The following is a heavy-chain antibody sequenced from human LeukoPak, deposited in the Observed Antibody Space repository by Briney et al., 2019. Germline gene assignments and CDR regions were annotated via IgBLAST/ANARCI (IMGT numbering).Heavy chain of an antibody. CDR1: GFTFSSYS. J-gene: IGHJ6*02. Sequence: SGGSLRLSCAASGFTFSSYSMNWVRQAPGKGLEWVAVIWYDGSNKYYADSVKGRFTISRDNSKNTLYLRMNSLRAEDTAVYYCARPSNWNDGPLYYYYGMDVWGQGTTVTVSS. CDR2: IWYDGSNK. CDR3: ARPSNWNDGPLYYYYGMDV. D-gene: IGHD1-1*01. V-gene: IGHV3-33*08.